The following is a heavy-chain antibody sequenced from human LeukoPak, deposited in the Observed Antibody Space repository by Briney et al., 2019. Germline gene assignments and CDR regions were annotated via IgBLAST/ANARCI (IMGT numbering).Heavy chain of an antibody. CDR3: AIRPPGIQLWSHLN. D-gene: IGHD5-18*01. J-gene: IGHJ4*02. CDR2: INHSGST. V-gene: IGHV4-30-2*01. Sequence: SETLSLTCAVSGGSISSGGYSWSWIRQPPGKGLEWIGEINHSGSTNYNPSLESRVTISVDTSKNQFSLKLSSVTAADTAVYYCAIRPPGIQLWSHLNWGQGTLVTVSS. CDR1: GGSISSGGYS.